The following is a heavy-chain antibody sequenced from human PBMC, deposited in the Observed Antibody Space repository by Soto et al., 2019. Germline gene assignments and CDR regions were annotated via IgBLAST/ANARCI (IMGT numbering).Heavy chain of an antibody. CDR2: IIPLFGTP. D-gene: IGHD3-10*01. CDR1: GGILSTYA. J-gene: IGHJ4*02. V-gene: IGHV1-69*01. CDR3: ARDRDDYGSGNYYNRIDF. Sequence: QVQLVQSGAEVKKPGSSVKVSCKASGGILSTYAISWLRQAPGQGLEWMGGIIPLFGTPNYGQRFQGRVTITADESTSTAYMELSRLRSEDTAVYYCARDRDDYGSGNYYNRIDFWGQGTLVTVSS.